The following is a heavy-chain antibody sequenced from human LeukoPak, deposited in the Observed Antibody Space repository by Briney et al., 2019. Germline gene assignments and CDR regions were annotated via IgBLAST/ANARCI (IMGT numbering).Heavy chain of an antibody. CDR3: SSGAGRCGGDCSEGVP. V-gene: IGHV3-7*01. J-gene: IGHJ5*02. D-gene: IGHD2-21*02. CDR1: VIIFCNYW. Sequence: GVSLSLCCTTSVIIFCNYWMNCVRHDRGKGRECGAYIKSDGREINYVDSVKGRLTLYRENAKGSLYLLMHSLRDEDTAVYFCSSGAGRCGGDCSEGVPWGEGTLVTVSS. CDR2: IKSDGREI.